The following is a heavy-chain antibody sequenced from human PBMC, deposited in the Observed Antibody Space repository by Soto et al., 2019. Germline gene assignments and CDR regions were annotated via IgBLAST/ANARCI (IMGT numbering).Heavy chain of an antibody. CDR3: ARVRDPHLDHYGLDV. Sequence: QVQLVQSGAEVKNPGSSVSVSCKTSGFTFNVYGIHWVRQAPGQGLEWMGGLIPIYDEPNYAQKFQGRVTMTADKSTATVYLELNSLRSEDTAVYFCARVRDPHLDHYGLDVWGQGTTVTVSS. CDR1: GFTFNVYG. J-gene: IGHJ6*02. V-gene: IGHV1-69*06. CDR2: LIPIYDEP.